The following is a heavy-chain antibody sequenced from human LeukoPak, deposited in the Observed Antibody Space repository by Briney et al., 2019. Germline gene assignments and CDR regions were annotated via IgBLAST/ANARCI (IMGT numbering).Heavy chain of an antibody. D-gene: IGHD2-21*02. V-gene: IGHV1-58*01. CDR3: AAATYCGGDCTAGPWYLDL. CDR2: IVVGSGNT. Sequence: SVKVSCKASGFTFTSSAVQWVRQARGQRLEWIGWIVVGSGNTNYAQKFQERVTITRDMSTSTAYMELSSLRSEDTAVYYCAAATYCGGDCTAGPWYLDLWGRGTLVTVSS. J-gene: IGHJ2*01. CDR1: GFTFTSSA.